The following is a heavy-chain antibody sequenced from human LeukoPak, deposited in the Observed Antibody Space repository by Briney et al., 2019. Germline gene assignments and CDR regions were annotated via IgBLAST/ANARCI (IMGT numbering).Heavy chain of an antibody. V-gene: IGHV3-66*01. CDR2: IYSGGST. D-gene: IGHD5-24*01. CDR3: ARDRKDGYNDY. Sequence: GGTLRLSCAASGLTDSSNSMSWARQAPGRGLEGVTVIYSGGSTYYADSVKGRFTISRDNSKNTLYLQMNSLRAEDTAVYYCARDRKDGYNDYWGQGTLVTVSS. CDR1: GLTDSSNS. J-gene: IGHJ4*02.